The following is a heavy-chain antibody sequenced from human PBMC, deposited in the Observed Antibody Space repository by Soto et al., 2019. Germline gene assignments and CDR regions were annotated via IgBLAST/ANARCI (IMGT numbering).Heavy chain of an antibody. D-gene: IGHD5-12*01. J-gene: IGHJ4*02. V-gene: IGHV1-18*04. CDR2: ISAYNGNT. CDR3: ARDVIGRDGYNYDDY. Sequence: ASVKVSCKASGYTFTSYGISWVRQAPGQGLEWMGWISAYNGNTNYAQKLQGRVTMTTDTSTSTAYMELRSLRSDDTAVYYCARDVIGRDGYNYDDYWGQGTLVTVSS. CDR1: GYTFTSYG.